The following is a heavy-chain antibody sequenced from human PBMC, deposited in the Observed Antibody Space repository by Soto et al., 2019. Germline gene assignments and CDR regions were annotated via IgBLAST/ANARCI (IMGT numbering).Heavy chain of an antibody. D-gene: IGHD1-1*01. J-gene: IGHJ4*02. CDR2: INESGST. Sequence: QVQLQQWGAGLVKPSETLSLSCAVYGQSFSGHSWAWIRQPPGKGLEWIGEINESGSTYYNPSLKCRVTISTDTSKNQFSLKLSSVSAADTAAYFCARGSGIVALPGELEDVKYDYWGQGTLVNVSS. CDR3: ARGSGIVALPGELEDVKYDY. CDR1: GQSFSGHS. V-gene: IGHV4-34*01.